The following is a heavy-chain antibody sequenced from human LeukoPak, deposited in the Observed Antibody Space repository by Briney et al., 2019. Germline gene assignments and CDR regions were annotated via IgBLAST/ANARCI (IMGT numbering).Heavy chain of an antibody. CDR1: GFTFSSYA. V-gene: IGHV3-23*01. D-gene: IGHD4-17*01. CDR3: AKDRSTDYYMDV. Sequence: GSLRLSCAASGFTFSSYAMSWVRQAPGKGLEWVSAISGSGGSTYYADSVKGRFTISRDNSKNTLYLQMNRLRAEDTAVYYCAKDRSTDYYMDVWGKGTTVTVSS. CDR2: ISGSGGST. J-gene: IGHJ6*03.